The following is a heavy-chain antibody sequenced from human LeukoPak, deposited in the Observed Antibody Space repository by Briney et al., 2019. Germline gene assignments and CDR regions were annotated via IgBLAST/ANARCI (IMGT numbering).Heavy chain of an antibody. J-gene: IGHJ4*02. V-gene: IGHV1-46*01. Sequence: ASVKVSCKASGYTFTTYYIHWVRQAPGQGLAWMGVINPNGGSTSYAQKFQGRVTMTRDTSTTTVHMELSSLRSEDPAVYYCARDPEANWAFFDYWGQGTLVTVSS. CDR3: ARDPEANWAFFDY. D-gene: IGHD7-27*01. CDR1: GYTFTTYY. CDR2: INPNGGST.